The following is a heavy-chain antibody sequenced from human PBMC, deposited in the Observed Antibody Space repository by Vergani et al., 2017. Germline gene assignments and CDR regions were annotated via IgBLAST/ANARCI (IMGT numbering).Heavy chain of an antibody. V-gene: IGHV4-39*07. J-gene: IGHJ6*02. CDR3: ARLFGQSSFYYYGMDV. CDR2: IYHSGST. Sequence: QLQLQESGPGLVKPSETLSLTCTVSGGSISSSSYYWGWIRQPPGKGLEWIGEIYHSGSTNYNPSLKSRVTISLDKSKNQFSLKLSSVTAADTAVYYCARLFGQSSFYYYGMDVWGQGTTVTVSS. D-gene: IGHD3-3*01. CDR1: GGSISSSSYY.